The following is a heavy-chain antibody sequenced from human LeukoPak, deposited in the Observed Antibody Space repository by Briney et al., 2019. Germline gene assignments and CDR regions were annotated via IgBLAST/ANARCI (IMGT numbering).Heavy chain of an antibody. CDR3: ARENLDYGDYAIDY. J-gene: IGHJ4*02. Sequence: PGGSLRLSCAASGFIFTKYDMHWVRHVTGRGLEWVSGIDRDGVTYYSDSVKGRFTMSRENGENSVYLHLNSLRAGDTAVYFCARENLDYGDYAIDYWAQGILVTASS. CDR2: IDRDGVT. V-gene: IGHV3-13*01. D-gene: IGHD4-17*01. CDR1: GFIFTKYD.